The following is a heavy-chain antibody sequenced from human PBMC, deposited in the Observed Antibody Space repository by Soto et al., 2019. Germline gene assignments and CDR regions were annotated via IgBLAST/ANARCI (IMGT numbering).Heavy chain of an antibody. CDR1: GGSISSSSYY. J-gene: IGHJ6*02. CDR3: ARLPPSYYDFWSGHYGMDV. CDR2: IYYSGST. D-gene: IGHD3-3*01. Sequence: ASETLSLTCTVSGGSISSSSYYWGWIRQPPGKGLEWIGSIYYSGSTYYNPSLKSRVTISVDTSKNQFSLKLSSVTAADTAVYYCARLPPSYYDFWSGHYGMDVWGQGTTVTVSS. V-gene: IGHV4-39*01.